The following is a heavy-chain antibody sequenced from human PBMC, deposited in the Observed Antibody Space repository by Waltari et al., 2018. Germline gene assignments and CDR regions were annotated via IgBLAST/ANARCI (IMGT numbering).Heavy chain of an antibody. Sequence: QVQLVQSGAEVKKPGASVKVSCKASGYTFTGYSMHWVRKAPGQGLEWMGRINPNSGGTNYAQKFQGRVTMTRDTSISTAYMELSRLRSDDTAVYYCARVANWGYAFDIWGQGTMVTVSS. CDR2: INPNSGGT. V-gene: IGHV1-2*06. D-gene: IGHD7-27*01. CDR3: ARVANWGYAFDI. J-gene: IGHJ3*02. CDR1: GYTFTGYS.